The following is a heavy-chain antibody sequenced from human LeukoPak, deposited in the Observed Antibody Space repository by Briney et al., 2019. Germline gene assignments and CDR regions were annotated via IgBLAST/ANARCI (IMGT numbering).Heavy chain of an antibody. Sequence: SETLSLTCTVSGGSISSSSYYWGWLRQPPGKGLEWIGSIYYSGSTYYNPSLKSRVTISVDTSKNQFSLKLSSVTAADTAVYYCAVDWFDPWGQGTLVTVSS. CDR3: AVDWFDP. V-gene: IGHV4-39*01. CDR2: IYYSGST. CDR1: GGSISSSSYY. J-gene: IGHJ5*02.